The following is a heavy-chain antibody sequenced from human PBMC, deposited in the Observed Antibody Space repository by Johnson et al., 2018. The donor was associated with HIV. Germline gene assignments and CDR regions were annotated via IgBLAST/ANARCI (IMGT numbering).Heavy chain of an antibody. CDR3: ANWAYYYGSGYAVDI. V-gene: IGHV3-30-3*01. CDR2: ISYDGGDT. Sequence: QVHLVESGGGVVLPGGSLRLSCAASGFTFSSYAMHWVRQAPGKGLEWLAIISYDGGDTWYADSVKGRFTVSRDNSKDTLYLQMNNARVEDTALYYCANWAYYYGSGYAVDIWGQGTMVTVSS. CDR1: GFTFSSYA. J-gene: IGHJ3*02. D-gene: IGHD3-10*01.